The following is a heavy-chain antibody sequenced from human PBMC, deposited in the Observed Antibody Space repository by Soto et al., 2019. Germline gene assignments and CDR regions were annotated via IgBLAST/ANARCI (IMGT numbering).Heavy chain of an antibody. CDR2: IKEDGSEK. CDR1: GFTFSISW. Sequence: GGSLRLSCAASGFTFSISWMSWVRQAPGKGLKWVANIKEDGSEKYYVDSVKGRCTISRDNAKNSLDLQMNSLRAEDTAVYYCVRGSGHYVDVWGTGTTVTVSS. J-gene: IGHJ6*03. CDR3: VRGSGHYVDV. V-gene: IGHV3-7*01. D-gene: IGHD1-26*01.